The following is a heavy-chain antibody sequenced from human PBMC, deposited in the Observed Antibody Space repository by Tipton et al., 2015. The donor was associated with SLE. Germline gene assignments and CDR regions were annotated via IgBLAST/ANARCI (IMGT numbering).Heavy chain of an antibody. Sequence: SLRLSCAASGFTFSSYAMSWVRQAPGKGLEWVSAISGSGGSTYYADSVKGRFTISRDNSKNTLYLQMNSLRAEDTAVYYCAKFWDRSGAATHFDYWGQGTLVTVSS. V-gene: IGHV3-23*01. CDR2: ISGSGGST. CDR1: GFTFSSYA. D-gene: IGHD6-25*01. CDR3: AKFWDRSGAATHFDY. J-gene: IGHJ4*02.